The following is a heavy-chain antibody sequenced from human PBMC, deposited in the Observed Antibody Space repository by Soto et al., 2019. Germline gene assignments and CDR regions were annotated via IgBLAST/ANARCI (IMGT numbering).Heavy chain of an antibody. Sequence: SETLSLTCTVSGGYISSYYWSWIRQPPGKGLEWIGYIYYSGSTNYNPSLKSRVTISVDTSKNQFSLKLSSVTAADTAVYYCAREMLERHYYYGMDVWGQGTTVTVSS. D-gene: IGHD1-1*01. CDR2: IYYSGST. CDR1: GGYISSYY. J-gene: IGHJ6*02. CDR3: AREMLERHYYYGMDV. V-gene: IGHV4-59*01.